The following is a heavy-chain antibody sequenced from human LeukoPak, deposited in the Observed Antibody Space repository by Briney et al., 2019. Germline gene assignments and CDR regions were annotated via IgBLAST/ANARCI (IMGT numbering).Heavy chain of an antibody. CDR3: ARGREQLGYYFDY. CDR2: IHHSAST. D-gene: IGHD6-13*01. CDR1: GYSISSGYY. V-gene: IGHV4-38-2*02. Sequence: SETLSLTCTVSGYSISSGYYWGWIRQPPGKGLELIGSIHHSASTYYNPSLKSRLTISVDTSKNQFSLKLSSVTAADTAVYYCARGREQLGYYFDYWGQGTLVTVSS. J-gene: IGHJ4*02.